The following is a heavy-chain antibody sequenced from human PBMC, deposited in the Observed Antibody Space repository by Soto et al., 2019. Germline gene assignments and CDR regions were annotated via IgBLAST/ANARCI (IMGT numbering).Heavy chain of an antibody. J-gene: IGHJ5*02. Sequence: PGGSLRLSCAASGFTFSSYGMHWVRQAPGKGLEWVALISYDGSKKYYADSVKGRFAISRDNSKNTLYLQMNSLTVEDSAVYYCTRELPPDLWGQGTLVTVSS. V-gene: IGHV3-30*03. CDR2: ISYDGSKK. D-gene: IGHD2-15*01. CDR3: TRELPPDL. CDR1: GFTFSSYG.